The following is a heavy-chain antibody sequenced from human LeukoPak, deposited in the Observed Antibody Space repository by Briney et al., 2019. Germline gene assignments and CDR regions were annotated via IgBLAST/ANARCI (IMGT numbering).Heavy chain of an antibody. CDR1: GGSISSYY. D-gene: IGHD2-21*01. Sequence: PSETLSLTCTVSGGSISSYYWSWIRQPPGKGLEWIGCIYYSGSTNYNPSLKSRATISVDTSKNQFSLKLSSVTAADTAVYYCARAFGGNRLWSVIDWGQGTQVTVSS. V-gene: IGHV4-59*01. J-gene: IGHJ4*02. CDR3: ARAFGGNRLWSVID. CDR2: IYYSGST.